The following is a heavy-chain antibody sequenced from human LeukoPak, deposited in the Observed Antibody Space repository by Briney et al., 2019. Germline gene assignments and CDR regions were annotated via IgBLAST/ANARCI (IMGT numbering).Heavy chain of an antibody. Sequence: PSETLSLTCTVSGGSISSSSYYWGWIRQPPGKGLEWIGSIYYSGSTYYNPSLKSRVTISVDTSKTQFSLKLSSVTAADTAVYYCACPYYYDSSGYYSGNYWGQGTLVTVSS. D-gene: IGHD3-22*01. CDR1: GGSISSSSYY. V-gene: IGHV4-39*07. CDR3: ACPYYYDSSGYYSGNY. J-gene: IGHJ4*02. CDR2: IYYSGST.